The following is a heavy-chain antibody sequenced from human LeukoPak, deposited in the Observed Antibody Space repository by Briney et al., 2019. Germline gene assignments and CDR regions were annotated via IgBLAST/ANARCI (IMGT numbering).Heavy chain of an antibody. CDR1: GFTFDDYA. D-gene: IGHD2-2*01. V-gene: IGHV3-9*01. J-gene: IGHJ4*02. CDR2: ISWNSGSI. CDR3: AKDIGAEVVPAAIVY. Sequence: GGSLRLSCAASGFTFDDYAMHWVRQVPGKGLEWVSGISWNSGSIGYADSVKGRFTISRNNAKNSLYLQMNSLRAEDTALYYCAKDIGAEVVPAAIVYWGQGTLVTVSS.